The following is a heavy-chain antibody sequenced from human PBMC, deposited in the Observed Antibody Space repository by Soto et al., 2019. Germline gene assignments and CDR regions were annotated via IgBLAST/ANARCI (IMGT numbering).Heavy chain of an antibody. V-gene: IGHV4-31*03. Sequence: QVQLQESGPGLVKPSQTLSLTCTVSGGSISSGAYYWSWIRQHPGKGLEWIGYIYYSGSTYYNPSLESRITISVDTSKNQFSLKLSSVTAADTAVYYCARYGGVRGVIADFWGQGTLVTVSS. CDR3: ARYGGVRGVIADF. CDR2: IYYSGST. CDR1: GGSISSGAYY. D-gene: IGHD3-10*01. J-gene: IGHJ4*02.